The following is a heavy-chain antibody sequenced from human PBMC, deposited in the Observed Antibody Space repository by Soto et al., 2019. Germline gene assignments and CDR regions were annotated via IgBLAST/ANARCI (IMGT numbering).Heavy chain of an antibody. Sequence: SVNVSCKASGRSFSKYAVIWVRQAPGQGLEWMGGLIPLFGTTKYAREFQGRVTITADEPTSTAYMELRSLRSEDTALYYCVRAYFDSSDYYEYWGKGTLVIVSS. D-gene: IGHD3-22*01. CDR3: VRAYFDSSDYYEY. J-gene: IGHJ4*02. CDR2: LIPLFGTT. CDR1: GRSFSKYA. V-gene: IGHV1-69*13.